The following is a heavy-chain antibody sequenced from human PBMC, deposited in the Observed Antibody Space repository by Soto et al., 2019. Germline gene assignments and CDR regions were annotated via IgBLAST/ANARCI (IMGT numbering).Heavy chain of an antibody. Sequence: GGSLRLSCAASGFTFSSYAMSWVRQAPGKGPEWASAISGSGGSTYYADSVKGRFTISRDNSKNTLYLQMNSLRAEDTAVYYCAKIPHSSSWYLDAFDIWGQGTMVT. CDR3: AKIPHSSSWYLDAFDI. J-gene: IGHJ3*02. CDR1: GFTFSSYA. V-gene: IGHV3-23*01. CDR2: ISGSGGST. D-gene: IGHD6-13*01.